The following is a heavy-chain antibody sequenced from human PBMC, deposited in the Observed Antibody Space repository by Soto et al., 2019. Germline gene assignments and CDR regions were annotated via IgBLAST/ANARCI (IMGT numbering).Heavy chain of an antibody. CDR3: ARGRYTIAVTGYDTFDI. D-gene: IGHD5-18*01. Sequence: QVQLQESGPGLVKPSQTLSLTCTVSGAPIDSGTYYWSWIRQHPGKGLEWIAYIYYSGSTYYNPALQSRLTISVDKSENHFSLELSSVTAADTAVYFCARGRYTIAVTGYDTFDIWGQGTMVTVSS. J-gene: IGHJ3*02. CDR1: GAPIDSGTYY. V-gene: IGHV4-31*03. CDR2: IYYSGST.